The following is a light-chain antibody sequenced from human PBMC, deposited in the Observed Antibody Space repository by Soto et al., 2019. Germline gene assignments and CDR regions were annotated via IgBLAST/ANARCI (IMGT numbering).Light chain of an antibody. CDR1: QGISNF. CDR3: QQTYGTFWT. J-gene: IGKJ1*01. CDR2: IAS. V-gene: IGKV1-39*01. Sequence: DIQLTQSPSSLSASVGDRVTITCRVSQGISNFLNCYRQKPGKVPKLLIYIASNLQSGVPSRFSRSGSGTDFTLTISSLQPEDFATYYCQQTYGTFWTFGQGTKVDIK.